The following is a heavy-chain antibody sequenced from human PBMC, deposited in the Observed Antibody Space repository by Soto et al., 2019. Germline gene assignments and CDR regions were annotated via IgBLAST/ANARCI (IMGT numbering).Heavy chain of an antibody. CDR1: GGTFSSFT. Sequence: QVQLVQSGAEVKKPGSSVKVSCKASGGTFSSFTISWVRQAPGQGLEWMGRITPILDIVKYAQKFQARVAITADKPTSTAYLEPSSLRTEDTAIYYCARDAGCSNTGWSPWGQGTLVSVPS. J-gene: IGHJ5*02. CDR3: ARDAGCSNTGWSP. CDR2: ITPILDIV. D-gene: IGHD2-2*01. V-gene: IGHV1-69*08.